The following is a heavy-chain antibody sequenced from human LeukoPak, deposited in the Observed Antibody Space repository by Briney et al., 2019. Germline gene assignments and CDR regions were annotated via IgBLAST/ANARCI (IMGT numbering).Heavy chain of an antibody. CDR2: IKQDGSEK. CDR3: ARVLLRYFDWLGAFDI. V-gene: IGHV3-7*01. J-gene: IGHJ3*02. Sequence: GGSLRLSCAASGFTFSSYWMSWVRQAPGKGLEWVAKIKQDGSEKYYVDSVKGRFTISRDNAKNSLYLQMNSLRAEDTAVYYCARVLLRYFDWLGAFDIWGQGTMVTVSS. D-gene: IGHD3-9*01. CDR1: GFTFSSYW.